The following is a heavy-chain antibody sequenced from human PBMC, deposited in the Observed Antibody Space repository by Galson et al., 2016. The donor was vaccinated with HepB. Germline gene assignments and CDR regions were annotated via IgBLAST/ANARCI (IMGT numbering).Heavy chain of an antibody. CDR1: GFTVSSNY. Sequence: SLRLSCAASGFTVSSNYMNWVRQPPGKGLEWVSFIHSGGGAYYTHSVKGRFTISTDNSKNTLYLQMNSLRAEDTAIYYCARGGPHNNYFVYWGQGTLVTVSS. V-gene: IGHV3-53*01. D-gene: IGHD1-1*01. CDR3: ARGGPHNNYFVY. J-gene: IGHJ4*02. CDR2: IHSGGGA.